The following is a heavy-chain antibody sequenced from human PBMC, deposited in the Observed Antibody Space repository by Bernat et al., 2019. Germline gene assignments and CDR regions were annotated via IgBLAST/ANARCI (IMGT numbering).Heavy chain of an antibody. CDR1: GGSISSYY. Sequence: QVQLQESGPGLVKPSETLSLTCTVSGGSISSYYWSWIRQPPGKGLEWIGYIYYSGSTNYNPSLKSRVTISVDTSKNQFSLKLSSVTAADTAVYYCARHVDTGGIEPEMATSLFDYWGQGTLVTVSS. CDR2: IYYSGST. J-gene: IGHJ4*02. CDR3: ARHVDTGGIEPEMATSLFDY. D-gene: IGHD5-24*01. V-gene: IGHV4-59*08.